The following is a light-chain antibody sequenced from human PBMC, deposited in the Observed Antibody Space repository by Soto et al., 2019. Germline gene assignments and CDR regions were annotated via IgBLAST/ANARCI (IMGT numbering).Light chain of an antibody. CDR2: DVN. Sequence: QSALTQPRSVSGSPGQSVTISCTGTSSDVGGYNYVSWYQQHPGKAPKLMIYDVNKRPSGVPDRFSGSKSGNTASLTISGLQADDEADYYCAAWDDSLKGPVFGGGTKLTVL. CDR3: AAWDDSLKGPV. V-gene: IGLV2-11*01. CDR1: SSDVGGYNY. J-gene: IGLJ3*02.